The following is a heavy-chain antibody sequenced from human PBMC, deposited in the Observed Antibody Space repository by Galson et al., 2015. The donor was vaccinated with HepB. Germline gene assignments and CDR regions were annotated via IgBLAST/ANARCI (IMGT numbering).Heavy chain of an antibody. CDR1: GFTFSSYG. CDR3: AKDRRMSGSYYNYYGMDV. J-gene: IGHJ6*02. Sequence: SLRLSCAASGFTFSSYGMHWVRQAPGKGLEWVAFIRYDGSNKYYADSVKGRFTISRDNSKNTLYLQMNSLRAEDTAVYYCAKDRRMSGSYYNYYGMDVWGQGTTVTVSS. D-gene: IGHD1-26*01. CDR2: IRYDGSNK. V-gene: IGHV3-30*02.